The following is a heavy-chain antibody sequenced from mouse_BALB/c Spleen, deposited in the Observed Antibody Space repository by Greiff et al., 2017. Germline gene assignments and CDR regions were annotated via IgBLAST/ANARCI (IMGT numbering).Heavy chain of an antibody. Sequence: DVMLVESGGGLVQPGGSRKLSCAASGFTFSSFGMHWVRQAPEKGLEWVAYISSGSSTIYYADTVKGRFTISRDNPKNTLFLQMTSLRSEDTAMYYCASSAGLITTVVPFAYWGQGTLVTVSA. V-gene: IGHV5-17*02. CDR1: GFTFSSFG. CDR2: ISSGSSTI. CDR3: ASSAGLITTVVPFAY. D-gene: IGHD1-1*01. J-gene: IGHJ3*01.